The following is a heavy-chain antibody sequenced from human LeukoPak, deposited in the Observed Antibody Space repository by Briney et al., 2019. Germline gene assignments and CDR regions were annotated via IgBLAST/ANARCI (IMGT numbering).Heavy chain of an antibody. CDR3: ARSINYGNYLLDF. CDR1: GFKFKDYD. Sequence: PGGSLRLSCAASGFKFKDYDMTWVRQAPRKGLEWVASISASGVRTNYADSVRGRFTISRNNSNRVVYLRMNSLRTEDTAVYYCARSINYGNYLLDFWGQGTRVIVS. J-gene: IGHJ4*02. V-gene: IGHV3-23*01. D-gene: IGHD4-11*01. CDR2: ISASGVRT.